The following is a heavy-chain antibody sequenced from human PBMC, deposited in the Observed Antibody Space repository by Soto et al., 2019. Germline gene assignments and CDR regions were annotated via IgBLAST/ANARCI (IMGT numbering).Heavy chain of an antibody. CDR3: ARASYYDFWSGYRLYNWFDP. V-gene: IGHV6-1*01. D-gene: IGHD3-3*01. Sequence: PSQTLSLTCAISGDSVSSNSAAWSWIRQSPSRGLEWLGRTYYRSKWYNDYAVSVKSRITINPDTSKNQFSLQLNSVTPEDTAVYYCARASYYDFWSGYRLYNWFDPWGQGTLVTVSS. CDR1: GDSVSSNSAA. J-gene: IGHJ5*02. CDR2: TYYRSKWYN.